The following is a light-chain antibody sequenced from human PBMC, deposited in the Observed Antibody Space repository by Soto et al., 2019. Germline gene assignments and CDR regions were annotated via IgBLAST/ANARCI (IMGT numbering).Light chain of an antibody. CDR2: AAS. V-gene: IGKV1-39*01. Sequence: DIQMTQSPSSLSASVGDRVTITCRASQSISSYLSWYQQKPGKAPKLLIFAASNLQSGVPSTFSGSGSGKDFTLTISSLQPEDFATYYCQQSYSIPITFGQGTRLDIK. J-gene: IGKJ5*01. CDR3: QQSYSIPIT. CDR1: QSISSY.